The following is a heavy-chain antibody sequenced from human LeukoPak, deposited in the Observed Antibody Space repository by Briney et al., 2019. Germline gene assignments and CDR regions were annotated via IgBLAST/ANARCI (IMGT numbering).Heavy chain of an antibody. Sequence: SETLSLTCTVSGGSISSYYWSWIRQPAGKGLEWIGRTYTSGSTNYNPSLKSRVTISVDTSKNQFSLMLSSVTAADTAVYFCARGWGQQLPPTYWGQGTLVTVSS. V-gene: IGHV4-4*07. D-gene: IGHD6-13*01. J-gene: IGHJ4*02. CDR3: ARGWGQQLPPTY. CDR2: TYTSGST. CDR1: GGSISSYY.